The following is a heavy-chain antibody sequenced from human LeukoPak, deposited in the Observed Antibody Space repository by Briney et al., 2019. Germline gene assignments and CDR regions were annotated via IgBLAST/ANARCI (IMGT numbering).Heavy chain of an antibody. CDR3: ARDRGARGIAVAGVLDY. V-gene: IGHV1-18*01. J-gene: IGHJ4*02. CDR2: ISAYNGNT. CDR1: GGTFSSYT. D-gene: IGHD6-19*01. Sequence: ASVKVSCKASGGTFSSYTISWVRQAPGQGLEWMGWISAYNGNTNYAQKLQGRVTMTTDTSTSTAYMELRSLRSDDTAVYYCARDRGARGIAVAGVLDYWGKGTLVTVSS.